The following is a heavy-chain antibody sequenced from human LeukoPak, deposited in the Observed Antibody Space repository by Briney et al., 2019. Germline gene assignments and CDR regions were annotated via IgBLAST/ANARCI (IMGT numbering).Heavy chain of an antibody. CDR2: IKQDGGTK. D-gene: IGHD4-17*01. J-gene: IGHJ5*01. CDR1: GFTFGTYW. V-gene: IGHV3-7*01. Sequence: GGSLRLSCAASGFTFGTYWMTWVRQAPGKGLEWVANIKQDGGTKNYVDSVKGRFTISRDNAKNLLYLQMNSLRAEDTAVYYCAKDAVWVTTFRGGNWFDSWGQGTLVTVSS. CDR3: AKDAVWVTTFRGGNWFDS.